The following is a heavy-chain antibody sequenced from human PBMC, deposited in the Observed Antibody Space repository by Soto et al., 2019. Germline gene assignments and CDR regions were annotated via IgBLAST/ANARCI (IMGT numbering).Heavy chain of an antibody. CDR1: GFTFSSYS. D-gene: IGHD3-9*01. CDR2: ISSSSSYI. CDR3: ARPYYDILTGDDAFDF. V-gene: IGHV3-21*01. J-gene: IGHJ3*01. Sequence: EVQLVESGGGLVKPGGSLRLSCAASGFTFSSYSMNWVRQAPGKGLEWVSSISSSSSYIYYADSVKGRFTISRDNAKNSLYLQMNSLRAEDTAVYYCARPYYDILTGDDAFDFWGQGRMVTVCS.